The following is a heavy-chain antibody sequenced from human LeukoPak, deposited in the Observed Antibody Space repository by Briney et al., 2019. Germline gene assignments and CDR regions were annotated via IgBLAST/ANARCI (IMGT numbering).Heavy chain of an antibody. CDR1: GGSISSGSYY. D-gene: IGHD3-10*01. CDR3: ARVGYYYGSGSYNPLSY. V-gene: IGHV4-61*01. CDR2: IYYSGST. J-gene: IGHJ4*02. Sequence: SETLSLTCTVSGGSISSGSYYWSWIRQPPGKGLEWIGYIYYSGSTNYNPSLKSRVTISVDTSKNQFSLKLSSVTAADTAVYYCARVGYYYGSGSYNPLSYWGQGTLVTVSS.